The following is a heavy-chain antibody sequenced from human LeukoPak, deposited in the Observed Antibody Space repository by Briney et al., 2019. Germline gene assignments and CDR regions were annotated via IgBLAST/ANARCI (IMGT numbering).Heavy chain of an antibody. V-gene: IGHV3-7*01. CDR1: GFTFSSYW. Sequence: GGSLRLSCAASGFTFSSYWMSWVRQAPGKGLEWVANIKQDGSEKYYVDSVKGRFTISRDNAKNSLYLQMNSLRAEDTAVYYCARACESSSPGFMGVWGKGTTVTVSS. D-gene: IGHD6-13*01. CDR3: ARACESSSPGFMGV. J-gene: IGHJ6*03. CDR2: IKQDGSEK.